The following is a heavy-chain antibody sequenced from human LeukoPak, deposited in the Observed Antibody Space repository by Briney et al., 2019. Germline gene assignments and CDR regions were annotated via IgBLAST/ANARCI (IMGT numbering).Heavy chain of an antibody. CDR2: IYSGGST. D-gene: IGHD3-22*01. CDR1: GFTVSSNY. CDR3: ARYYDSSGYYYPDYYYYYGMDV. J-gene: IGHJ6*02. V-gene: IGHV3-53*01. Sequence: GGSLRLSCAASGFTVSSNYMSWVRQAPGKGLEWVSVIYSGGSTYYADSVKGRFTISRDNSKNTLYLQMNSLRAEDAAVYYCARYYDSSGYYYPDYYYYYGMDVWGQGTTVTVPS.